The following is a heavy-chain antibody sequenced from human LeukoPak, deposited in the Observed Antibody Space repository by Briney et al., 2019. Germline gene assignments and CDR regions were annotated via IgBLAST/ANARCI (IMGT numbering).Heavy chain of an antibody. J-gene: IGHJ4*02. CDR3: ARGASSRPLDY. CDR1: GDSISSPSFY. V-gene: IGHV4-31*03. Sequence: SETLSLTCTVSGDSISSPSFYWNWIRQHPGNGLEWIGYIYHSGGTYFNPSLKSRITMSIDTSKNQFSLKLYSVTAADTAVYYCARGASSRPLDYWGQGTLVTVSS. CDR2: IYHSGGT.